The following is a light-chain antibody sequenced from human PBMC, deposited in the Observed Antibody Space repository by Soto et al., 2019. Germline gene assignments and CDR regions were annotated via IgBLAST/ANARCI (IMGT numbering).Light chain of an antibody. V-gene: IGKV3-20*01. Sequence: EIVLTQSPGTLSLSPGKRATLSCRASQGISRSYLAWYQQKPGQAPRLLIHGASYRATGIPDRFSGSGSGTDFTLTISRLEPEDFAVYYCHQYNKWPQMGEGYTFGQGTKLEIK. CDR2: GAS. J-gene: IGKJ2*01. CDR3: HQYNKWPQMGEGYT. CDR1: QGISRSY.